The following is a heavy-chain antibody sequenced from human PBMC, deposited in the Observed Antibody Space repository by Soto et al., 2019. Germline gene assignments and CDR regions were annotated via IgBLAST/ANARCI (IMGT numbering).Heavy chain of an antibody. D-gene: IGHD1-1*01. CDR1: GSSISSYY. Sequence: PSETLSLTCTVSGSSISSYYLGWIRQPPGKGLEWIGSIYYSGSTSYNPSLKSRVTISADTSKNQFSLNLNSVTAADTALYFCARHDNMTLGSQYLDSWGPGTLVTVS. CDR2: IYYSGST. V-gene: IGHV4-39*01. CDR3: ARHDNMTLGSQYLDS. J-gene: IGHJ4*02.